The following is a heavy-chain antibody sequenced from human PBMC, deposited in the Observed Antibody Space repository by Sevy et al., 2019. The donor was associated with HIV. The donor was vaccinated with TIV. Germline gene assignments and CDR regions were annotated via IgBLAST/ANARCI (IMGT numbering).Heavy chain of an antibody. J-gene: IGHJ4*02. CDR1: GFTFSSYS. Sequence: GGSLRLSCAASGFTFSSYSMNWVRQAPGKGLEWVSSISSSSSYIYYADSVKGRFTISRDNAKNSLYLQMNSLRAEDTAVYYCARDMGSGDGYNKGFDYWGQGTLVPVSS. CDR3: ARDMGSGDGYNKGFDY. CDR2: ISSSSSYI. V-gene: IGHV3-21*01. D-gene: IGHD5-12*01.